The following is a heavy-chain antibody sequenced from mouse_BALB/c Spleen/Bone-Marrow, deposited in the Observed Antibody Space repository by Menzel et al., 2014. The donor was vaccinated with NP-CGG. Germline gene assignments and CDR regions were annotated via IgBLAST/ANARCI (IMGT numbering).Heavy chain of an antibody. V-gene: IGHV3-1*02. CDR2: IHYSGST. Sequence: VQLQQSGPDLVKPSQSLSLTCTVTGYSITSGYSWHWIRQFPRNKLEWMGYIHYSGSTNYNPSLKSRISITRDTSKNQFFLQWNSVTTEDTATYYCTRRGLYYGYAMDYWGQGTSVTVSS. CDR1: GYSITSGYS. D-gene: IGHD1-1*02. CDR3: TRRGLYYGYAMDY. J-gene: IGHJ4*01.